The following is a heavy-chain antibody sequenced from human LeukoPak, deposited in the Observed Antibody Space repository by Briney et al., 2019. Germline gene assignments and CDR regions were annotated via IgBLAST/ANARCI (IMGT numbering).Heavy chain of an antibody. CDR2: IYYSGST. CDR3: ARLRSAAFDY. D-gene: IGHD2-2*01. Sequence: PSETLSLTCTVSGGSISSSSYYWGWIRQPPGKGLEWIGSIYYSGSTHYNPSLKSRVTISVNTSKNQFSLKLSSVTAADTAVYYCARLRSAAFDYWGQGTLVTVSS. V-gene: IGHV4-39*01. CDR1: GGSISSSSYY. J-gene: IGHJ4*02.